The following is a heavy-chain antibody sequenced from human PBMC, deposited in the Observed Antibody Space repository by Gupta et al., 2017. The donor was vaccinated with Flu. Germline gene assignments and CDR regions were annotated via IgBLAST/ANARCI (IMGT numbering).Heavy chain of an antibody. CDR1: GDSFSSIRYY. CDR3: VRAPDF. V-gene: IGHV4-39*01. CDR2: FYSSGNT. Sequence: LQLEESVPRLVKPSETLSLTCSVSGDSFSSIRYYWGWIRQAPGKGLEWIVSFYSSGNTYYNPSHKSRVTISVDRYKSQFSLNLRSVTAVDTAVYYCVRAPDFWDQGTLVTVSS. J-gene: IGHJ4*02.